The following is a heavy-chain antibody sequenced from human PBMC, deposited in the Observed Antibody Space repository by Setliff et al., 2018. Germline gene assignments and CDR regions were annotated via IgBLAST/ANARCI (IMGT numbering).Heavy chain of an antibody. D-gene: IGHD2-21*01. Sequence: RASVKVSCKASGYSFTSYAMNWVRQAPAQGLEWMGWINTNTGNPTYAQDFTGRFVFSLDTSVSTAYLQISSPKAEDTAVYYCAREGVHTWSSTDYHYYMDVWGRGTTVTVSS. CDR1: GYSFTSYA. V-gene: IGHV7-4-1*02. CDR2: INTNTGNP. CDR3: AREGVHTWSSTDYHYYMDV. J-gene: IGHJ6*03.